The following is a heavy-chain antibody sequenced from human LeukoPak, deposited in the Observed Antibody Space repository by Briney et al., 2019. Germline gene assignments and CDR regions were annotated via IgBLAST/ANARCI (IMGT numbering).Heavy chain of an antibody. V-gene: IGHV6-1*01. Sequence: SQTLSLTCAISGDSVSSNSAAWNWIRQSPSRGLEWLGRTYYRSKWYNDYAVSVKSRITINPDTSRNQFSLQLNSVTPEDTAVYYCARGDPAVGTDGEYFQHWGQGTLVTVSS. CDR2: TYYRSKWYN. D-gene: IGHD1-26*01. CDR3: ARGDPAVGTDGEYFQH. J-gene: IGHJ1*01. CDR1: GDSVSSNSAA.